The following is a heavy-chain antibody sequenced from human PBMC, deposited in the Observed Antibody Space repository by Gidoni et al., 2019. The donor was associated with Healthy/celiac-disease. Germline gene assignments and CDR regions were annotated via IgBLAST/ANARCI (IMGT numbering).Heavy chain of an antibody. CDR2: ISAYNGNT. D-gene: IGHD6-19*01. CDR3: ARDPPPSVAGRRGGGY. J-gene: IGHJ4*02. V-gene: IGHV1-18*01. CDR1: GYPFTSDG. Sequence: QVQLVPSGAEVKKPRASVKLSCKASGYPFTSDGIRRVRQAPGQGPEWMGWISAYNGNTNYAQKLQGRVTMTTDTSTSTAYMELRSLRSDDTAVYYCARDPPPSVAGRRGGGYWGQGTLVTVSS.